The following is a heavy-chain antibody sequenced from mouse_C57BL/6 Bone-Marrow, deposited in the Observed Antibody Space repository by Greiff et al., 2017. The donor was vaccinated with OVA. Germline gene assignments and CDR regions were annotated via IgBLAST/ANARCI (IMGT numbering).Heavy chain of an antibody. CDR3: VRPSFITTVPFAY. V-gene: IGHV10-1*01. Sequence: EVMLVESGGGLVQPKGSLKLSCAASGFSFNTYAMNWVRQAPGKGLEWVARIRSKSNNYATYYADSVKDRFTISRDDSESMLYLQMNNLKTEDTAMYYCVRPSFITTVPFAYWGQGTLVTVSA. CDR1: GFSFNTYA. J-gene: IGHJ3*01. CDR2: IRSKSNNYAT. D-gene: IGHD1-1*01.